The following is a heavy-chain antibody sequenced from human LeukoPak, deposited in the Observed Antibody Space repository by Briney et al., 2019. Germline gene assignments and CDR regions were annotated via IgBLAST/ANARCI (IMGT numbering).Heavy chain of an antibody. CDR2: ISTRGGTT. CDR1: GFTFSSYA. D-gene: IGHD1-26*01. Sequence: GGSLRLSCAASGFTFSSYAMNWVRQAPGKGLEWVSAISTRGGTTYYADSVKGRFTISRDDSKNTLYLQMNSLRVEDTAVYYCAKDGWGGATIPHYFDYGGQGPLATVSS. CDR3: AKDGWGGATIPHYFDY. V-gene: IGHV3-23*01. J-gene: IGHJ4*02.